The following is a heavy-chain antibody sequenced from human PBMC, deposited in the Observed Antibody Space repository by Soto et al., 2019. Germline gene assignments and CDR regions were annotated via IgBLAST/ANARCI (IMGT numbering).Heavy chain of an antibody. V-gene: IGHV4-59*01. D-gene: IGHD3-9*01. J-gene: IGHJ6*02. CDR1: GGSISSYY. Sequence: SETLSLTCTVSGGSISSYYWSWIRQPPGKGLEWIGYIYYSGSTNYNPSLKSRVTISVDTSKNQFSLKLSSVTAADTAVYYCARHEIAYDILTGYYIGPDVWGQGTTVTVSS. CDR3: ARHEIAYDILTGYYIGPDV. CDR2: IYYSGST.